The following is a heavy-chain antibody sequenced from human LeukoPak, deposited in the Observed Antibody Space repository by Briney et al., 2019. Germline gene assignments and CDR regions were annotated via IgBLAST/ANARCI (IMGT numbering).Heavy chain of an antibody. Sequence: GRSLRLSCAASGFTFSSYSMNWVRQAPGKGLEWVSSISSSSSYIYYADSVKGRFTISRDNAKNSLFLQMNSLRAEDTAVYYCARRVPNQVITDYFDYWGQGTLVTVSS. V-gene: IGHV3-21*06. CDR2: ISSSSSYI. J-gene: IGHJ4*02. D-gene: IGHD3-16*01. CDR1: GFTFSSYS. CDR3: ARRVPNQVITDYFDY.